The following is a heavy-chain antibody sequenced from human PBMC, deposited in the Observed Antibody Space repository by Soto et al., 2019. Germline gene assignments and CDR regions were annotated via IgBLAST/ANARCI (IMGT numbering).Heavy chain of an antibody. CDR3: AKARYFDSTGYLYYFDY. V-gene: IGHV3-23*01. J-gene: IGHJ4*02. D-gene: IGHD3-22*01. CDR1: GFTFSNYA. CDR2: ITGSGDYT. Sequence: EVQLLESGGGLAQPGASLRLSCAASGFTFSNYAMSWVRQAPGKGLEWVSTITGSGDYTYYADSVKCRFTISRDNSKNSLYLQMNSLRAGDTAVYYCAKARYFDSTGYLYYFDYGCQGALSTVSS.